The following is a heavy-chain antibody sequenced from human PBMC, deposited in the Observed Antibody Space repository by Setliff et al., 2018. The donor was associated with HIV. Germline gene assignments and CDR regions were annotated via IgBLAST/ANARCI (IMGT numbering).Heavy chain of an antibody. Sequence: SETLSLTCTVSGGSISSYYWSWIRQLPGKGLEWIGYIYTSGSTNYNPSLKSRVTISLDTSKNQFSLKLSSLTAADTAVYFCARDRHSSGLGSYGPWGPGSLVTVSS. CDR1: GGSISSYY. V-gene: IGHV4-4*09. CDR3: ARDRHSSGLGSYGP. D-gene: IGHD3-10*01. J-gene: IGHJ5*02. CDR2: IYTSGST.